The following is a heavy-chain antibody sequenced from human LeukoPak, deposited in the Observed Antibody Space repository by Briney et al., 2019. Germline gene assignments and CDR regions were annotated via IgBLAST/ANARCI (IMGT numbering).Heavy chain of an antibody. CDR3: ATGGGYDGKYYFES. V-gene: IGHV1-8*01. CDR2: MNPNSGNT. J-gene: IGHJ4*02. Sequence: GASVKVSCKASGYTFSSYDINWVRQATGQGLEWMGWMNPNSGNTGYVQKFQGRVIMTRDTSISTAYMELSSLTSEDTAVYYCATGGGYDGKYYFESWGQGSLVTVSS. D-gene: IGHD5-12*01. CDR1: GYTFSSYD.